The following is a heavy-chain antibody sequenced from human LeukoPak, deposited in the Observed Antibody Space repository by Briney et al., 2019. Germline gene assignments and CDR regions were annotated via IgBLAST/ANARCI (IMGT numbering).Heavy chain of an antibody. Sequence: GGSLRLSCAASGFTFSSYEMNWVRQAPGKGLEWVSYISSSGSTIYYADSVKGRSTISRDNAKNSLYLQMNSLRAEDTAVYYCASSSSGWYSGWFDPWGQGTLVTVSS. V-gene: IGHV3-48*03. CDR3: ASSSSGWYSGWFDP. CDR1: GFTFSSYE. J-gene: IGHJ5*02. CDR2: ISSSGSTI. D-gene: IGHD6-19*01.